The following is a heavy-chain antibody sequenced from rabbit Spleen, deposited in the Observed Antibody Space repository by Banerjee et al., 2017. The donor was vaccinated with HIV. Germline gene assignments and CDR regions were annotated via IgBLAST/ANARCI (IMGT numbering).Heavy chain of an antibody. Sequence: QSLEESGGDLVKPEGSLTLTCTASGFSFSSSYYMCWVRQAPGKGLEWIACIDGSSGSTYYASWAKGRFTISRTSSTTVDLKMTSLTAADTATYFCARDPNVGYGSGAGMDLWGPGTLVTVS. D-gene: IGHD6-1*01. V-gene: IGHV1S40*01. CDR1: GFSFSSSYY. CDR3: ARDPNVGYGSGAGMDL. J-gene: IGHJ6*01. CDR2: IDGSSGST.